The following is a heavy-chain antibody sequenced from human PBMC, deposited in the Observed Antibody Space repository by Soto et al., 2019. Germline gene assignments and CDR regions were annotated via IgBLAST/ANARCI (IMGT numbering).Heavy chain of an antibody. CDR3: ARDPAMGGHFDY. CDR2: IYYSGST. CDR1: GGSISGYY. D-gene: IGHD5-18*01. V-gene: IGHV4-59*01. Sequence: PSETLSLTCTVSGGSISGYYWSWIRQPPGKGLEWIGYIYYSGSTDYNPSLKRRVTISVDTSKNQFSLKLSSVTAADTAVYYCARDPAMGGHFDYWGQGTLVTVSS. J-gene: IGHJ4*02.